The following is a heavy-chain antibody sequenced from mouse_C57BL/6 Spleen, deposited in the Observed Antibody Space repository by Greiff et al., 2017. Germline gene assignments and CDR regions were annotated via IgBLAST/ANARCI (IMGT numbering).Heavy chain of an antibody. J-gene: IGHJ4*01. CDR1: GFTFSDYG. V-gene: IGHV5-17*01. Sequence: DVKLVESGGGLVKPGGSLKLSCAASGFTFSDYGMHWVRQAPEKGLEWVAYISSGSSTIYYADTVKGRFTISRDNAKNTLFLQMTSLRSEDTAMYYCARRYYGNYVDYAMDYWGQGTSVTVSS. CDR2: ISSGSSTI. D-gene: IGHD2-1*01. CDR3: ARRYYGNYVDYAMDY.